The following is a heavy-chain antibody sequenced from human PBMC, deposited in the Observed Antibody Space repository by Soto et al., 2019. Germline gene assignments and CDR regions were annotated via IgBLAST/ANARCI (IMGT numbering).Heavy chain of an antibody. Sequence: GGSLRLSCAASGFTFSDYYMSWIRQAPGKGLEWVSYISSSSSYTNYADSVKGRFTISRDNAKNSLYLQMNSLRAEDTAVYYCARPRPHYYGSGYYFDYWGQGTLVTVSS. V-gene: IGHV3-11*06. J-gene: IGHJ4*02. CDR3: ARPRPHYYGSGYYFDY. CDR1: GFTFSDYY. D-gene: IGHD3-10*01. CDR2: ISSSSSYT.